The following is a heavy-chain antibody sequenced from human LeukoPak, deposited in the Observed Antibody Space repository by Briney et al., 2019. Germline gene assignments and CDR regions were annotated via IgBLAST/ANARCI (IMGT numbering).Heavy chain of an antibody. Sequence: PGGSLRLSCAASGFTFSDAWMSWVRQAPGKGLEWVGRIKSNTDGGTTDYAAPVKGRFTISRDDSENTVHLQMDSLKTDDTAVYYCAQQGSWEHCFDYWARESWSPSPQ. CDR3: AQQGSWEHCFDY. CDR2: IKSNTDGGTT. J-gene: IGHJ4*02. V-gene: IGHV3-15*01. CDR1: GFTFSDAW. D-gene: IGHD1-26*01.